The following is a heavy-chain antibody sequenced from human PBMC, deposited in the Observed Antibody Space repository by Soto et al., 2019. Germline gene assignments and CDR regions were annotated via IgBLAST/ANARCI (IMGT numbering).Heavy chain of an antibody. Sequence: QVQLQESGPGLVKPSGTLSLTCAVSGGSISSSNWWSWVRQPPGKGLEWIGEIYHSGSTNYNPSLKSRVTISVDKSKNQFSLKLSSVPAADTAVYYCARDQGGDSRGYYYYYYGMDVWGQGTTVTVAS. CDR3: ARDQGGDSRGYYYYYYGMDV. V-gene: IGHV4-4*02. J-gene: IGHJ6*02. CDR2: IYHSGST. CDR1: GGSISSSNW. D-gene: IGHD3-22*01.